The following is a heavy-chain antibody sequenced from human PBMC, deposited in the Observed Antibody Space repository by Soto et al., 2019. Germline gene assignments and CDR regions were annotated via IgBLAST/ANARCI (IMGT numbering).Heavy chain of an antibody. V-gene: IGHV4-31*03. Sequence: QVQLQESGPGLVKPSQTLSLTCSVSGDSIRGGGHYWNWIRQFPGKGLEWIGYVYHSGSTHYNPSLRGRLTISIDTSKNTFPLRLISVTAADTALYYCARDTGLAPTVWGYWGHGTQVTVSS. CDR3: ARDTGLAPTVWGY. CDR1: GDSIRGGGHY. D-gene: IGHD7-27*01. J-gene: IGHJ4*03. CDR2: VYHSGST.